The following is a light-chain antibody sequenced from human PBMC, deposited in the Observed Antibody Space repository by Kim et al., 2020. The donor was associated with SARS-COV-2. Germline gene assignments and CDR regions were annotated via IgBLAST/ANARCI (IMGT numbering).Light chain of an antibody. V-gene: IGLV3-1*01. CDR1: KLGDKY. Sequence: SYELTQPPSVSVSPGQTASITCSGDKLGDKYACWYQQKPGQSPVLVIYQDIKRPSGIPERFSGSNSGNTATLTISGTQAMDEADYYCQAWDSSNYVFGTGTKVTVL. J-gene: IGLJ1*01. CDR3: QAWDSSNYV. CDR2: QDI.